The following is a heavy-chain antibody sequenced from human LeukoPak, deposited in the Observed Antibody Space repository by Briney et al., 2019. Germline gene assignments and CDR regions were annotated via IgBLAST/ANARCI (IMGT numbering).Heavy chain of an antibody. CDR3: ARGSRVLTGYPFDY. Sequence: SETLSLTCTVSGGSISSGGHSWSWIRQPPGKGMEWIGEINHSGSTNYNPSLKSRVTISVDTSKNQFSLKLSSVTAADTAVYYCARGSRVLTGYPFDYWGQGTLVTVSS. CDR2: INHSGST. D-gene: IGHD3-9*01. CDR1: GGSISSGGHS. J-gene: IGHJ4*02. V-gene: IGHV4-61*08.